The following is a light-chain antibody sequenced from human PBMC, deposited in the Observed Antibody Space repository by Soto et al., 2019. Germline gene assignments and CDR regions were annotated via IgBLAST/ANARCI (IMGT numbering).Light chain of an antibody. Sequence: EIVLTQSPGTLSLSPGERATLSCRASQSVPNNFLAWYQQKPGQAPRLFIYAASYRATGIPDRFSGSGSGTDFTLTISRLEPDDFAVYYCQQYGSSFSFAQGTKLAIK. CDR1: QSVPNNF. J-gene: IGKJ2*03. CDR3: QQYGSSFS. CDR2: AAS. V-gene: IGKV3-20*01.